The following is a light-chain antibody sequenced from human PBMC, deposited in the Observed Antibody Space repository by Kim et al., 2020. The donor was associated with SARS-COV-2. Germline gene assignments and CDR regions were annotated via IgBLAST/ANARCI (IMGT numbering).Light chain of an antibody. CDR1: QNIDDF. Sequence: DIQMTQSPSSLSASVGDRVTITCRASQNIDDFLNWYQHKPGQAPRLLIYGASSLQSGVPSRFTGSGSRTEFTLTISSLQADDFATYYCQQSYRTPLTFGGGTKVDIK. CDR2: GAS. CDR3: QQSYRTPLT. J-gene: IGKJ4*01. V-gene: IGKV1-39*01.